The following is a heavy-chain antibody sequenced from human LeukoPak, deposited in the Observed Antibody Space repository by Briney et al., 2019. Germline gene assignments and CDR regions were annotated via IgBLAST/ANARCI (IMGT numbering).Heavy chain of an antibody. CDR3: AKDHVTGGNRHFDH. D-gene: IGHD7-27*01. CDR2: IGHDGTKI. V-gene: IGHV3-30*02. J-gene: IGHJ4*02. Sequence: GGSLRLSCAASGFTFSTYGMHWVRQAPGKGLEWVAFIGHDGTKIYYADSVQGRFTISRDNSKNTLYLEMNSLSGEDTALYYCAKDHVTGGNRHFDHWGQGTLGTVSS. CDR1: GFTFSTYG.